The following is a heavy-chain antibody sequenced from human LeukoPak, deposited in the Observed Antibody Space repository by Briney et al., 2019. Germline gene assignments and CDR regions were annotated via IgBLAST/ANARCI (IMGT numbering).Heavy chain of an antibody. CDR2: ISRSSETI. Sequence: GGSLRLSCAASGFTFSSYAMNWVRQAPGKGLEWLSYISRSSETILYANSVQGRVTISRDNAKNSLYLQMNSLRAEDTAVYYCADTKDYYDSLLSFDIWGQGTMVTVSS. CDR3: ADTKDYYDSLLSFDI. J-gene: IGHJ3*02. D-gene: IGHD3-22*01. CDR1: GFTFSSYA. V-gene: IGHV3-48*01.